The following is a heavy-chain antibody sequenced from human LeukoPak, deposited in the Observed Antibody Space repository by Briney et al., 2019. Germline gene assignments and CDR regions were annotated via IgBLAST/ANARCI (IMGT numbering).Heavy chain of an antibody. CDR3: AKVRSVRRYYYDSSGYSYYFDY. J-gene: IGHJ4*02. D-gene: IGHD3-22*01. Sequence: WGSLRLSCAASGFTFSSYAMSWVRQAPGKGLEWVSAISGTGASTYYADSVKGRFTISRDNSKNTLYLQMNSLRAEDTAVYYCAKVRSVRRYYYDSSGYSYYFDYWGQGTLVTVSS. V-gene: IGHV3-23*01. CDR1: GFTFSSYA. CDR2: ISGTGAST.